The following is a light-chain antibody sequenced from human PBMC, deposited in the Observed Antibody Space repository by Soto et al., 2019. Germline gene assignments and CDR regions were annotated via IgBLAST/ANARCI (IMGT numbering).Light chain of an antibody. CDR1: QSVSSN. J-gene: IGKJ1*01. V-gene: IGKV3-15*01. CDR2: GTS. Sequence: EIVMTQSPATLSVSPGERATLSCRASQSVSSNLAWYQQKPGQAPRLLIYGTSTRATGIPARFSGSGSGTDFTLTISSLLSEDFAVYYCQQYNNWPTWTFGQGTKVDIK. CDR3: QQYNNWPTWT.